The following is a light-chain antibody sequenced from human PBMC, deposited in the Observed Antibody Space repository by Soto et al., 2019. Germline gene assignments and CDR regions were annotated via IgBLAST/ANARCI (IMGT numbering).Light chain of an antibody. V-gene: IGKV1-5*03. CDR2: KAS. J-gene: IGKJ1*01. CDR1: QSISSR. CDR3: QQYNSYPWT. Sequence: DIQMTQSPSTLSASVGDRATITCRASQSISSRLAWYQQKPGKAPKLLIYKASSLESGVPSRFSGSGSGTEFTLTISSLQPDDFATYYCQQYNSYPWTFGQGTTLEIK.